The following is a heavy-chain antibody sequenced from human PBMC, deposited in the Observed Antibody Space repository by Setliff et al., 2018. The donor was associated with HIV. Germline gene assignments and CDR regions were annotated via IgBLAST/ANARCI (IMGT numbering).Heavy chain of an antibody. V-gene: IGHV5-51*01. CDR3: ARGHLQRYYYGSGSPTFDY. Sequence: GESLKISCKGSGYSFSSYWIGWVRQMPGKGLEWMGIIYPGASDTRYSPSFQGQVTISADKSISTAYLHWSSLKASDTAMYYCARGHLQRYYYGSGSPTFDYWGQGTLVTVSS. D-gene: IGHD3-10*01. CDR2: IYPGASDT. CDR1: GYSFSSYW. J-gene: IGHJ4*02.